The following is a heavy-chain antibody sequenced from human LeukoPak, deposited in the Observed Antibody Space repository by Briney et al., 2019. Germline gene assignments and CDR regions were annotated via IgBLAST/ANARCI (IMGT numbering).Heavy chain of an antibody. J-gene: IGHJ4*02. CDR3: ARGGDGYNFDY. CDR2: IIPILGIA. D-gene: IGHD5-24*01. CDR1: GYTFTSYD. V-gene: IGHV1-69*04. Sequence: SVKVSCKASGYTFTSYDINWVRQATGQGLEWMGRIIPILGIANYAQKFQGRVTITADKSTSTAYMELSSLRSEDTAVYYCARGGDGYNFDYWGQGTLVTVSS.